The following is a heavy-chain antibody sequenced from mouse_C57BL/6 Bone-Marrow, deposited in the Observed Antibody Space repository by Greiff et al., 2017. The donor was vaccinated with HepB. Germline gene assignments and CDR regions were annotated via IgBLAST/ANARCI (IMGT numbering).Heavy chain of an antibody. V-gene: IGHV5-17*01. J-gene: IGHJ3*01. D-gene: IGHD2-4*01. CDR1: GFTFSDYG. CDR2: ISSGSSTI. CDR3: ARCWDYGAWFAY. Sequence: DVMLVESGGGLVKPGGSLKLSCAASGFTFSDYGMHWVRQAPEKGLEWVAYISSGSSTIYYADTVKGRFTISRDNAKNTLFLQMTSLRSEDTAMYYCARCWDYGAWFAYWGQGTLVTVSA.